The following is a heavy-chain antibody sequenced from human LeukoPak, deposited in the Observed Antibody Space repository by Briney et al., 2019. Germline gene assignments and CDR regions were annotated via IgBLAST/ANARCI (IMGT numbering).Heavy chain of an antibody. Sequence: GGSLRLSCAASGFTFSSYGMHWVRQAPGKGLEWVAFIRYDGSNKYYADSVKGRFTISRDNSKNTLYLQMNSLRAEDTAVYYCAKDRSTYYYDSSGSDYWGRGTLVTVSS. J-gene: IGHJ4*02. CDR1: GFTFSSYG. D-gene: IGHD3-22*01. CDR3: AKDRSTYYYDSSGSDY. V-gene: IGHV3-30*02. CDR2: IRYDGSNK.